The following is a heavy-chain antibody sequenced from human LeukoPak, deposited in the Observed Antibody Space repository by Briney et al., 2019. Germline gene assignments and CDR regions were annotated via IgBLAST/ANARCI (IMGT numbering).Heavy chain of an antibody. CDR1: GFTFSSYS. CDR2: ISSSSSYI. Sequence: GGSLRLSCAASGFTFSSYSMNWVRQAPGKGLEWVSSISSSSSYIYYADSVKGRFTISRDNAKNSLYLQMNSLSAEDTAVYYCARYSSSWYDYWGQGTLVTVSS. V-gene: IGHV3-21*01. CDR3: ARYSSSWYDY. D-gene: IGHD6-13*01. J-gene: IGHJ4*02.